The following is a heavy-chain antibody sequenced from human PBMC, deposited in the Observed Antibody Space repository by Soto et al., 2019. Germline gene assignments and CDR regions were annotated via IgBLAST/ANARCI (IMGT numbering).Heavy chain of an antibody. CDR1: GFTFSDYY. J-gene: IGHJ4*02. Sequence: QVQLVESGGGLVKPGGSLRLSCATSGFTFSDYYMSWVRQAPGKGLEWVSYISSSSTYTNYADSVKGRFTISRDNDKNSLYLQMNSLRAEDTAVYYCAGKQWEPSGNYYFDYWGQGTLVTVSS. CDR3: AGKQWEPSGNYYFDY. V-gene: IGHV3-11*06. CDR2: ISSSSTYT. D-gene: IGHD1-26*01.